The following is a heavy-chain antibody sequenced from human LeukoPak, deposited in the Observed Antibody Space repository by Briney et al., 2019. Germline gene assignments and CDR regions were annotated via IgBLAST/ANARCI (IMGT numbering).Heavy chain of an antibody. D-gene: IGHD2-8*01. J-gene: IGHJ4*02. CDR2: INSDGSFT. CDR1: GFTFSTYW. Sequence: GGSLRLSCAASGFTFSTYWLHWVRQVPGKGLVWVSRINSDGSFTTYADPVKGRFTISRDNAKKSLSLQMNSLRAEDTAVYYCARAILYPYYFDYWGQGTVVTVSS. CDR3: ARAILYPYYFDY. V-gene: IGHV3-74*01.